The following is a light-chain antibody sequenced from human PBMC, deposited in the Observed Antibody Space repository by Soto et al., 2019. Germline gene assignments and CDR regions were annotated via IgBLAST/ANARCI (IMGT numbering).Light chain of an antibody. CDR2: DAS. V-gene: IGKV1-33*01. J-gene: IGKJ4*01. Sequence: DIQMTQSPSSLPASVGDRVTITCRASQSISSYLNWYQQKPGKAPKLLIYDASNLETGVPSRFSGSGSGTDFTFTISSLQPEDIATYYCQQYDNRPGVTFGGGTKVDIK. CDR3: QQYDNRPGVT. CDR1: QSISSY.